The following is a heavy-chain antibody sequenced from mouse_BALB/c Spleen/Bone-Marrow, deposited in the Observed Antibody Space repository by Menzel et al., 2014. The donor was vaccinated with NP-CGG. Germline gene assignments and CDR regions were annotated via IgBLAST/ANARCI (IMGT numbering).Heavy chain of an antibody. D-gene: IGHD1-1*01. V-gene: IGHV4-1*02. CDR3: ARLSYYGRFAY. CDR1: GFDFSRYW. J-gene: IGHJ3*01. Sequence: EVQGVESGGGLVQPGGSLKLSCAASGFDFSRYWMSWVRQAPGKGLEGIGEINPDSSTINYTPSLKDKFIISRDNAKNTLYLQMSKVRSEDTALYYCARLSYYGRFAYWGQGTLVTVSA. CDR2: INPDSSTI.